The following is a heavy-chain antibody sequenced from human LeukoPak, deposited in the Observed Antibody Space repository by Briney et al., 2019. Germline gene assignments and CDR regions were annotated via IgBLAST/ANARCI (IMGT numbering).Heavy chain of an antibody. D-gene: IGHD3-10*01. J-gene: IGHJ4*02. CDR3: ARDRVYGSGIRT. CDR1: GFNASDDY. CDR2: IYTSGRS. Sequence: GGSLRLSCAASGFNASDDYMTWVLQAPGKGLEWVSVIYTSGRSDYVDSVKGRFNISRDNTKNTVYLQMNSLTVEDTAVYYCARDRVYGSGIRTWGQGTLATVSS. V-gene: IGHV3-66*01.